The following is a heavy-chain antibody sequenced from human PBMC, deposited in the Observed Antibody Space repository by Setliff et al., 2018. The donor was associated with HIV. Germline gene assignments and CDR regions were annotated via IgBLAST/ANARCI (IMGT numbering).Heavy chain of an antibody. D-gene: IGHD2-21*02. Sequence: NPSETLSLTCTVSGGSISTSNYYWGWVRQPPGKGLEWVGNVDYTGSTYYNPSLKSRVTISVDTSKNQFSLRLSSVTAADTAVYYCARQGNIVVVTSFDYWGQGTLVTVSS. CDR3: ARQGNIVVVTSFDY. CDR2: VDYTGST. CDR1: GGSISTSNYY. J-gene: IGHJ4*02. V-gene: IGHV4-39*07.